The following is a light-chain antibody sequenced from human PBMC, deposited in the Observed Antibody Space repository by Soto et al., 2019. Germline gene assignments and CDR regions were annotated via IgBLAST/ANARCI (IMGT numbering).Light chain of an antibody. V-gene: IGKV2-30*02. CDR1: QSLVHSDGNTY. CDR2: KVS. Sequence: DVVMTQSPLSLPVTLGQPASISCRSSQSLVHSDGNTYLNWFQQRPGQSPRRLIYKVSNRDSGGPDKFSGSGSGTDFTLKISRVEAEDVGVYYCMQAIHWPWTFGQGTKVEIK. J-gene: IGKJ1*01. CDR3: MQAIHWPWT.